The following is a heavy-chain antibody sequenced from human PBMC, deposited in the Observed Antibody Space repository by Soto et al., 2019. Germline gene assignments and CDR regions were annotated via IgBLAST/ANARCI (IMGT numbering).Heavy chain of an antibody. CDR3: TTRAYDFWSGYYTALI. D-gene: IGHD3-3*01. Sequence: GGSLRLSCAASGFTFSNAWTSWVRQAPGKGLEWVGRIKSKTDGGTTDYAAPVKGRFTISRDDSKNTLYLQMNSLKTEDTAVYYCTTRAYDFWSGYYTALIWGQGTMVTVS. J-gene: IGHJ3*02. CDR1: GFTFSNAW. CDR2: IKSKTDGGTT. V-gene: IGHV3-15*01.